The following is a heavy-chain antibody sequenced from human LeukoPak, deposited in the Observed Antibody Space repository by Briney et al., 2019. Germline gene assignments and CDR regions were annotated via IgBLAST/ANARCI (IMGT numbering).Heavy chain of an antibody. CDR2: IWYDGSKE. V-gene: IGHV3-33*01. Sequence: GRSLRLSCATSGFTFSNYGMHWVRPAPGKGLEWVAVIWYDGSKEYYADSVKGRFTISRDKSKSTMYLQMNSLRVEDTAVYYCARASPVDSSGYYLGDYWGQGTLVTVSS. CDR3: ARASPVDSSGYYLGDY. CDR1: GFTFSNYG. J-gene: IGHJ4*02. D-gene: IGHD3-22*01.